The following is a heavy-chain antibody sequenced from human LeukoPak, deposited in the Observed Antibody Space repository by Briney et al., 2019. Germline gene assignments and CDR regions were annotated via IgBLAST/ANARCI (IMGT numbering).Heavy chain of an antibody. J-gene: IGHJ5*02. V-gene: IGHV5-51*01. Sequence: GESLKISCKDSGYSFTTHWIGWVRQMPGKGLEWMGIIYPGDSDTRYSPSFQGQVTISVDKSISTAYLQWSSLKASDTAIYYCARLDGSGLFIMIWFDPWGQGTLVTVSS. CDR3: ARLDGSGLFIMIWFDP. CDR1: GYSFTTHW. D-gene: IGHD3-10*01. CDR2: IYPGDSDT.